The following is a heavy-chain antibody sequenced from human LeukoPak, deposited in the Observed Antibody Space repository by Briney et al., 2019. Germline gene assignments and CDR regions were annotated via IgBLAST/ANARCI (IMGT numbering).Heavy chain of an antibody. J-gene: IGHJ4*02. D-gene: IGHD6-19*01. Sequence: SETLSLTCTVSGGSISSYYWSWIPQPPGKGLEWIGYIYYSGTTSYNPSLKSRVTMSVDTSKNQLSLRLRFVTAADTAVYYCAALPIAVAGTNYFSFDSWGQGTLVTVSS. CDR1: GGSISSYY. V-gene: IGHV4-59*08. CDR3: AALPIAVAGTNYFSFDS. CDR2: IYYSGTT.